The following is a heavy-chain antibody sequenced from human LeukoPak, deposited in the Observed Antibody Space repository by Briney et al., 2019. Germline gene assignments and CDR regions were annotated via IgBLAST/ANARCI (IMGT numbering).Heavy chain of an antibody. CDR2: IYYSGST. D-gene: IGHD6-6*01. V-gene: IGHV4-30-4*08. Sequence: SETLSLTCIVSGGSISSGDYYWNWIRQPPGKGLEWIGYIYYSGSTYYNPSLKSLLTISVDTSKNQFSLRLSSVTAADTAVYYCARVAVVAARPGSVDYWGQGTLVTVSS. J-gene: IGHJ4*02. CDR1: GGSISSGDYY. CDR3: ARVAVVAARPGSVDY.